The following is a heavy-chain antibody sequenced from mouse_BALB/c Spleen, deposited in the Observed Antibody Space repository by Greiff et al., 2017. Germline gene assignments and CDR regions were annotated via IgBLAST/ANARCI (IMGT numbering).Heavy chain of an antibody. J-gene: IGHJ1*01. V-gene: IGHV2-4-1*01. CDR2: IWSGGST. Sequence: QVQLQQSGPGLVQPSQSLSITCTVSGFSLTSYGVHWVRQSPGKGLEWLGVIWSGGSTDYNAAFISRLSISKDNSKSQVFFKMNSLQADDTAIDYCASLYYDYRYWYFDVWGAGTTVTVSS. CDR1: GFSLTSYG. D-gene: IGHD2-4*01. CDR3: ASLYYDYRYWYFDV.